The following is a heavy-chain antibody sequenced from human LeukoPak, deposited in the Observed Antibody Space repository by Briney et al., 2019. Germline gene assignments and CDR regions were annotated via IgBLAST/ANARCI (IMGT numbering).Heavy chain of an antibody. CDR3: ARAQTYGDSRLLLDY. CDR2: INWNGGST. D-gene: IGHD2-21*02. J-gene: IGHJ4*02. CDR1: GFTFGNYG. V-gene: IGHV3-20*04. Sequence: GESLRLSCAASGFTFGNYGMSWVRQAPGKGLEWVSGINWNGGSTGYADSVEGRFTISRDNAKNSQYLQMNSLRVEDTALYYCARAQTYGDSRLLLDYWGQGTLVTVSS.